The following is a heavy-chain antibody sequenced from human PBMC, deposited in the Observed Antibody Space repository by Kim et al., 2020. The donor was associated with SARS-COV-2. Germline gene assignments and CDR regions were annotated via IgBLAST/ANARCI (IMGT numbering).Heavy chain of an antibody. D-gene: IGHD3-10*01. V-gene: IGHV3-66*01. Sequence: AESEKGSFTISRDNSKNPLYLQMKRLRAEDKAVYYCARAMVRSWGDAFDIWGQGTMVTVSS. CDR3: ARAMVRSWGDAFDI. J-gene: IGHJ3*02.